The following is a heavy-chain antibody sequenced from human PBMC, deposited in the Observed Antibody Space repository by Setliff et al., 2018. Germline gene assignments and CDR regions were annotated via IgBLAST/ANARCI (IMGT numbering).Heavy chain of an antibody. V-gene: IGHV4-39*07. Sequence: PSETLSLTCTVSGGSISSSSYYWGWIRQPPGKGLELIGSIYYSGSTYYNPSLKSRVTISVDTSKNQFSLKLSSVTAADTAVYYCARIHLLLWFGELLAGWLDPWGQGTLVTVSS. CDR1: GGSISSSSYY. D-gene: IGHD3-10*01. CDR3: ARIHLLLWFGELLAGWLDP. CDR2: IYYSGST. J-gene: IGHJ5*02.